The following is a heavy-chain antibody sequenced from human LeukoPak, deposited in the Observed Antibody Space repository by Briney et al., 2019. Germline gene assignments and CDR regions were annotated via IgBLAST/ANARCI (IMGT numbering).Heavy chain of an antibody. CDR2: IYYSGST. J-gene: IGHJ2*01. V-gene: IGHV4-39*07. CDR3: ARASLYYYDSSGYYYLSYWYFDL. Sequence: SETLSLTCTVSGGSISSSSYYWGWIRQPPGKGLEWIGSIYYSGSTYYNPSLKSRVTISVDTSKNQFSLKLSSVTAADTAVYYCARASLYYYDSSGYYYLSYWYFDLWGRGTLVTVSS. CDR1: GGSISSSSYY. D-gene: IGHD3-22*01.